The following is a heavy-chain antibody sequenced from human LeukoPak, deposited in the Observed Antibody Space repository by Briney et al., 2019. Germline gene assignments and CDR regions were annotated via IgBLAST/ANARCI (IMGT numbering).Heavy chain of an antibody. CDR2: ISYDGSNK. CDR1: GFTFSSYG. Sequence: GGSLRLSCAASGFTFSSYGMHWVRQAPGKGLEWVAVISYDGSNKYYADSVKGRFTISRDNSKNTLYLQMNSLRAEDTAVYYCARDPRGRRGGWFDPWGQGTLVTVSS. V-gene: IGHV3-30*03. J-gene: IGHJ5*02. D-gene: IGHD3-10*01. CDR3: ARDPRGRRGGWFDP.